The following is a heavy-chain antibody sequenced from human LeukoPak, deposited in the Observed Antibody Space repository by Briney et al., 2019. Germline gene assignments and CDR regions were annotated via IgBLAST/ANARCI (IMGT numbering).Heavy chain of an antibody. CDR3: ASGAVAGLPFDY. D-gene: IGHD6-19*01. V-gene: IGHV1-18*01. CDR1: GYTFTSYG. Sequence: ASVKVSCKASGYTFTSYGISWVRQAPGQGLEWMGWISAYNGNTNYAQKFQGRVTITRDTSASTAYMELSSLRSEDTAVYYCASGAVAGLPFDYWGQGTLVTVSS. CDR2: ISAYNGNT. J-gene: IGHJ4*02.